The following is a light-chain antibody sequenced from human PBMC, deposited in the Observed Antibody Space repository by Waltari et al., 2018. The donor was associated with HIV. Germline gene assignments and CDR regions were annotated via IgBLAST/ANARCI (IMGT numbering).Light chain of an antibody. J-gene: IGKJ4*01. CDR1: QNIDNW. Sequence: DIQMTQSPSSLSASVGDRVTITCRASQNIDNWLAWYQHKPGRGPKVLIFKTSTVETGVPPRFSGSASGTEFTLTITSLQPDDVATYYCHQYNSYPLTFGGGTKVEIK. V-gene: IGKV1-5*03. CDR2: KTS. CDR3: HQYNSYPLT.